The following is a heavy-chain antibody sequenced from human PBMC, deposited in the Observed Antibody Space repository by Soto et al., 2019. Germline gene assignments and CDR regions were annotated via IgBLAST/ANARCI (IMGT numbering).Heavy chain of an antibody. V-gene: IGHV1-69*01. CDR2: IIAIFGTA. J-gene: IGHJ5*02. D-gene: IGHD2-15*01. Sequence: QVQLVQSGAEVKKPGSSVKVSCKASGGTFSSYAISWVRQAPGQGLEWMGGIIAIFGTANYAQKFQGRVTSTADESTTTAYMELSSLSSEDTAVDYCARGGSGGAWFDPWGQGTLVNVSS. CDR3: ARGGSGGAWFDP. CDR1: GGTFSSYA.